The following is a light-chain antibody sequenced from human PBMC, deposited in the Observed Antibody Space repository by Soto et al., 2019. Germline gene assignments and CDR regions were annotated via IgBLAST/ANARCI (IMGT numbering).Light chain of an antibody. Sequence: ILMTQPPLSLSVTPGQPASISCRSVHSLLHSDGKTYLYWYLQKPGQPPQLLIYEVSNRFSGVPDRFSGSGSGTDFTLTISRLEPEDFAVYYCQQYGSSLTFGGGTKVDIK. CDR1: HSLLHSDGKTY. J-gene: IGKJ4*01. CDR3: QQYGSSLT. V-gene: IGKV2D-29*01. CDR2: EVS.